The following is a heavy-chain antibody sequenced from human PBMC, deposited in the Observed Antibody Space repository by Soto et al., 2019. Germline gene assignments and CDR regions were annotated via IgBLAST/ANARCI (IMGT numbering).Heavy chain of an antibody. Sequence: QVHLVQSGAEVKKPGASVKVSCKGSGYAFTTYGITWVRQAPGQGLEWMGWISAHNGNTNYAQKLQGRVTMTRHTSTSTAYMELRSLRSDDTAVYYCARGRYGDYWGQGALVTVSS. CDR1: GYAFTTYG. D-gene: IGHD1-1*01. CDR2: ISAHNGNT. V-gene: IGHV1-18*01. J-gene: IGHJ4*02. CDR3: ARGRYGDY.